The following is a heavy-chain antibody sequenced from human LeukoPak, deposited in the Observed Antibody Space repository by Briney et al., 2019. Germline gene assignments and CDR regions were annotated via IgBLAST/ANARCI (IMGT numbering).Heavy chain of an antibody. CDR2: INHSGST. CDR3: ARYTYYDFWSGYSPVNNWFDP. J-gene: IGHJ5*02. CDR1: GGSFSGYY. D-gene: IGHD3-3*01. Sequence: SETLSLTXAVYGGSFSGYYWSWIRQPPGKGMEWIGEINHSGSTNYNPSLKSRVTISVDTSKNQFSLKLSSVTAADTAVYYCARYTYYDFWSGYSPVNNWFDPWGQGTLVTVSS. V-gene: IGHV4-34*01.